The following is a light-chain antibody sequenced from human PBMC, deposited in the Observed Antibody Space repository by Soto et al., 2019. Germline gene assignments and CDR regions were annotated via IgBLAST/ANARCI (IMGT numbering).Light chain of an antibody. CDR3: QPYNNWPPWT. V-gene: IGKV3-15*01. J-gene: IGKJ1*01. CDR2: GAS. Sequence: EIVMTQSPATLSVSPGERATLSCRASQSVSSNLAWYQQKPGQAPRLLIYGASTRATGIPARFIGSGSGTEFTLIISSLQSEDFAVYFCQPYNNWPPWTFGQGTKVEIK. CDR1: QSVSSN.